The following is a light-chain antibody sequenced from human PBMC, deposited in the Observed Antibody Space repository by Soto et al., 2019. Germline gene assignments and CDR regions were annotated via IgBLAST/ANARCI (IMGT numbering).Light chain of an antibody. J-gene: IGLJ3*02. CDR1: TGAVTSDHY. V-gene: IGLV7-43*01. CDR3: LLCYGGVHV. CDR2: STD. Sequence: QTVVTQEPSLTVSPGGTVTLTCASSTGAVTSDHYPNWFQQKPGQAPRALIYSTDDRHSWTPARFSGSLLGGKAALTLSGVQPEDEAEYYCLLCYGGVHVFGGGTQLTVL.